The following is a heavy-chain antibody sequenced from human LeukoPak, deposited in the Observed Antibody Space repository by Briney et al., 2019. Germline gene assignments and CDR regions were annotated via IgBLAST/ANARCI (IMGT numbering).Heavy chain of an antibody. J-gene: IGHJ5*02. CDR1: GGSFSGYY. D-gene: IGHD3-22*01. Sequence: PETLSLTCAVYGGSFSGYYWSWIRQPPGKGLEWIGEINHSGSTNYNPSLKSRVTISVDTSKNQFSLKLSSVTAADTAVYYCARRDYYDSSGYSGSWFDPWGQGTLVTVSS. V-gene: IGHV4-34*01. CDR3: ARRDYYDSSGYSGSWFDP. CDR2: INHSGST.